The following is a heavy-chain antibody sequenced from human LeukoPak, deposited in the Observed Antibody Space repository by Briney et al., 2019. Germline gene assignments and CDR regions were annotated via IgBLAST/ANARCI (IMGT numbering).Heavy chain of an antibody. CDR3: ARESEEVDY. V-gene: IGHV4-30-2*01. Sequence: PSQTLSLTCAVSGGSISSGGYSWSWIRQPPGKGLEWIGYIYHSGSTYYNPSLKSRVTISVDTSKNQFSLKLSSVTAADTAVYYCARESEEVDYWGQGTLVTVSS. J-gene: IGHJ4*02. CDR2: IYHSGST. CDR1: GGSISSGGYS.